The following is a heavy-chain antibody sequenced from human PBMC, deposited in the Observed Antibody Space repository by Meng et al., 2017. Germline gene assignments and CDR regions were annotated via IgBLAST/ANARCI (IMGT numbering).Heavy chain of an antibody. J-gene: IGHJ4*02. D-gene: IGHD3-10*01. CDR1: GGSFSGYY. CDR3: AREGVRGSGSYWDY. CDR2: INHSGST. V-gene: IGHV4-34*01. Sequence: SETLSLTCAVYGGSFSGYYWSWIRQPPGKGLEWIGEINHSGSTNYNPSLKSRVTISVDTSKNQFSLKLSSVTAADTATYYCAREGVRGSGSYWDYWGQGTLVTVSS.